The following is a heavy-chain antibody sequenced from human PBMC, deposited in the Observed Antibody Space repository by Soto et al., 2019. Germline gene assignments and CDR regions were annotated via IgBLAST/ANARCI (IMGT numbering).Heavy chain of an antibody. CDR2: IVNDGSEQ. D-gene: IGHD3-10*02. J-gene: IGHJ4*02. Sequence: QVQLVESGGGVVRPGRSLRLSCAATGFSFSTHGMHWVLQAPGKGLEWVAVIVNDGSEQEYADSVKGRFTISRDNARNILYLQMNNLRAEDTALYYCARDDLYVDNGLDHWGQGTLVTVSS. CDR3: ARDDLYVDNGLDH. V-gene: IGHV3-33*01. CDR1: GFSFSTHG.